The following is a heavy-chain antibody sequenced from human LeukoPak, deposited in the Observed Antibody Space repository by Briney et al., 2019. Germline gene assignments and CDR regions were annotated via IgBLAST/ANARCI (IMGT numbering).Heavy chain of an antibody. Sequence: GASVKVSCKASGYTFTSYDINWVRQATGQGLEWMGWMNPNSGNTGYAQKFQGRVTMTRNTSISTAYMELSSLRSEDTAVYYCARNGYSYGDQHIDYWGQGTLVTVSS. D-gene: IGHD5-18*01. CDR2: MNPNSGNT. CDR1: GYTFTSYD. J-gene: IGHJ4*02. V-gene: IGHV1-8*01. CDR3: ARNGYSYGDQHIDY.